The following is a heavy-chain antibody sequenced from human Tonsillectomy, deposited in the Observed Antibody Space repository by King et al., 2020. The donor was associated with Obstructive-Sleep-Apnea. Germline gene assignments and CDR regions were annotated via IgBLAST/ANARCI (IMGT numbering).Heavy chain of an antibody. D-gene: IGHD3-10*01. V-gene: IGHV3-23*04. CDR1: GFTFSSFA. J-gene: IGHJ4*02. CDR2: ISGSGGST. Sequence: VQLVESGGGLVQPGGSLRISCAVSGFTFSSFAMSWVRQAPGKGLEWVSTISGSGGSTYYADSVKGRFTISRDNSKNTLYLQMKSLRAEDTAVYYCAKEGSYYGSGSYYTDYWGQGTLVTVSS. CDR3: AKEGSYYGSGSYYTDY.